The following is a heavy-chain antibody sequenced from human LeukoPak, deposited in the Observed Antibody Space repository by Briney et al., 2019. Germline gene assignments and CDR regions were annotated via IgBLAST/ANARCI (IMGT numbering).Heavy chain of an antibody. J-gene: IGHJ4*02. V-gene: IGHV5-51*01. D-gene: IGHD1-26*01. CDR3: ARQAGATDFDY. CDR1: AYRFSNYW. CDR2: IYPGDSDT. Sequence: GESLKISCKGSAYRFSNYWIGWVRQMPGKGLEWMGIIYPGDSDTKYSSSFRGQVTISVDKSISTAYLQWSSLKASDTAMYYCARQAGATDFDYWGQGTLVTVSS.